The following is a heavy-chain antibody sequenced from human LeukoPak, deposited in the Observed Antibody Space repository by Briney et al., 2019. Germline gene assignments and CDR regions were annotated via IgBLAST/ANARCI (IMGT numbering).Heavy chain of an antibody. CDR2: IYYSGST. V-gene: IGHV4-61*01. Sequence: SETLSLTCTVSGGSISSGSYYWSWIRQPPGKGLEWIGYIYYSGSTNYNPSLKSRVTISVDTSKNQFSLKLNSVTAADTAVYYCARLGLVDDAFDVWGQGTMVTVSS. CDR1: GGSISSGSYY. CDR3: ARLGLVDDAFDV. D-gene: IGHD6-19*01. J-gene: IGHJ3*01.